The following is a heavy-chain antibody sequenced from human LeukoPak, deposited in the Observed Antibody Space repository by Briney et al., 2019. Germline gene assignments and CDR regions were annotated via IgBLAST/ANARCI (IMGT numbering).Heavy chain of an antibody. CDR2: INPGDSYT. Sequence: LGEPLKISCKCSGYSFISYWISWVRHMPGKGLEWMGRINPGDSYTNYSPSFQGHVTISADKPISTAYLQWSSLKASDTARYYCGRTSDDGSGGAFDIWGQGTMVTVSS. D-gene: IGHD3-10*01. CDR1: GYSFISYW. V-gene: IGHV5-10-1*01. J-gene: IGHJ3*02. CDR3: GRTSDDGSGGAFDI.